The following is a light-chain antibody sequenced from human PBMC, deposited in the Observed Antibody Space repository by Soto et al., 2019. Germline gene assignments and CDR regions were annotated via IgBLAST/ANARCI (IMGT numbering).Light chain of an antibody. Sequence: EIVLTQSPGTLSLSPGERATLSCRASQSVTSSYLAWYQQKSGQAPRLLIYGASSRATGISDRFSGSGSGKDFTLTISRLEPEDFAVYYCQHFGSSLYTFGQGTKLES. V-gene: IGKV3-20*01. CDR1: QSVTSSY. J-gene: IGKJ2*01. CDR2: GAS. CDR3: QHFGSSLYT.